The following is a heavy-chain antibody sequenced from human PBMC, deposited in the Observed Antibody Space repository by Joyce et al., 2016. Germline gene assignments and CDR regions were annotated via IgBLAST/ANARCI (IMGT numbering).Heavy chain of an antibody. D-gene: IGHD2-21*02. CDR2: MGAYGGGI. CDR1: QTRRSNNYV. J-gene: IGHJ3*01. CDR3: AREMTVMGGYTLRDGFDV. V-gene: IGHV3-23*04. Sequence: EMQLEESGGTLVHPGGSLRLSCTVSQTRRSNNYVMALVRQAQGKGLELVSVMGAYGGGIYYGNSVKGRFTVSRDNSKNMMFLGRTSLKAEDTAIYYCAREMTVMGGYTLRDGFDVWGQGTMVAVSS.